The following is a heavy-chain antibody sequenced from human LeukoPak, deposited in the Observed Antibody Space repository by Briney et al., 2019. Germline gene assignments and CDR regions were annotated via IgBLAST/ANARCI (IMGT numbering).Heavy chain of an antibody. J-gene: IGHJ4*02. CDR2: VYPGDSDV. V-gene: IGHV5-51*01. CDR1: GYSFTRYW. CDR3: ARRGVTSSPLDY. Sequence: PGESLKISCQRSGYSFTRYWIGWVRQMPGKGLEWMGAVYPGDSDVRYGPSFQGQVTISVDTYINTAYLQWSSLKASDTAIYYGARRGVTSSPLDYWGQGTLVTVSS. D-gene: IGHD3-3*01.